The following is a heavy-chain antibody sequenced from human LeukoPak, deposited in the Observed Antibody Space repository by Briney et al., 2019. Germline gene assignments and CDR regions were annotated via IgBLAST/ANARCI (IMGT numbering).Heavy chain of an antibody. V-gene: IGHV3-11*04. CDR2: ISSSGSTI. D-gene: IGHD6-13*01. J-gene: IGHJ4*02. Sequence: GGSLRLSCAASGFTFSDYYMSWIRQAPGKGLEWVSYISSSGSTIYYADSVKGRFTISRDNSKNTLYLQMNSLRAEDTAVYYCAKEVDVAAAGTGPFDYWGQGTLVTVSS. CDR3: AKEVDVAAAGTGPFDY. CDR1: GFTFSDYY.